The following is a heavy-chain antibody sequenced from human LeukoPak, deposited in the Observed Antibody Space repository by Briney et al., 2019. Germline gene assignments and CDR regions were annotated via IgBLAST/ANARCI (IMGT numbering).Heavy chain of an antibody. CDR1: GGSVSSGSYY. CDR2: IYHSGST. Sequence: SETLSLTCTVSGGSVSSGSYYWSWIRQPPGKGLEWIGYIYHSGSTNYNPSLKSRVTISVDTSKNQFSLKLSSVTAADTAVYYCAGDSVYYDILTGYQHIYYFDYWGQGTLVTVSS. CDR3: AGDSVYYDILTGYQHIYYFDY. V-gene: IGHV4-61*01. D-gene: IGHD3-9*01. J-gene: IGHJ4*02.